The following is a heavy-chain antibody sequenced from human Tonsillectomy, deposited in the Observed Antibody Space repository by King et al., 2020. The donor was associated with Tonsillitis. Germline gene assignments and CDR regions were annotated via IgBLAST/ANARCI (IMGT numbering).Heavy chain of an antibody. CDR2: IYYSGST. CDR1: GGSISSYY. D-gene: IGHD3-3*01. CDR3: ARTLTIFGVVIEYYFDY. J-gene: IGHJ4*02. V-gene: IGHV4-59*08. Sequence: VQLQESGPGLVKPSETLSLTCTVSGGSISSYYWSWIRQPPGKGLEWIGYIYYSGSTNYNPSLKSRVPISVDTSKNQFSLKLSSVTAADTAVYYCARTLTIFGVVIEYYFDYWGQGTLVTVSS.